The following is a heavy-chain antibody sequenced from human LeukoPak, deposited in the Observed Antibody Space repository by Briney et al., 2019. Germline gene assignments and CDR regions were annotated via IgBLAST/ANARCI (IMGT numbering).Heavy chain of an antibody. CDR3: ARCDSGGWFFDS. V-gene: IGHV4-34*01. D-gene: IGHD6-19*01. CDR1: GGSFSGYS. Sequence: SDTLSLTCAVSGGSFSGYSWSWIRQPPGKGLEWIGEINQSGGTNYNPSLKSRVTKSIDTSKSQFSVKVNSVTAADTAVYYCARCDSGGWFFDSWGQGALVTVSS. J-gene: IGHJ4*02. CDR2: INQSGGT.